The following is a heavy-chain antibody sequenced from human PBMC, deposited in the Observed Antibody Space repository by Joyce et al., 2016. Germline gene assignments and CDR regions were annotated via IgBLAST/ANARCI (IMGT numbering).Heavy chain of an antibody. CDR2: IYWDDDK. Sequence: QITLKESGPTLVKPTQTLTLTCAFSGFSLSTRGVGVGWIRQPPGKALEWLAIIYWDDDKRYDPSLKSRLTITKDTSRNQVVLTVTNMDPVDTATYYCAHRPNSGYDPSAFDFWGQGTLVTVSS. J-gene: IGHJ4*02. V-gene: IGHV2-5*05. CDR1: GFSLSTRGVG. D-gene: IGHD5-12*01. CDR3: AHRPNSGYDPSAFDF.